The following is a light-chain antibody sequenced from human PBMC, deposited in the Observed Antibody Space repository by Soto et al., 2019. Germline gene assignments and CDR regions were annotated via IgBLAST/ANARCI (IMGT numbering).Light chain of an antibody. Sequence: DIQMTQSPSTVSASVGDRVIITCRASQTVERWMAWYQQKPGKAPKLLIPDVSTLQSAVPSRFSGSGSGTDFTLTISSLQPEDFAIYYCQQYNQWPLITFGQGTRLEIK. J-gene: IGKJ5*01. CDR2: DVS. CDR3: QQYNQWPLIT. CDR1: QTVERW. V-gene: IGKV1-5*01.